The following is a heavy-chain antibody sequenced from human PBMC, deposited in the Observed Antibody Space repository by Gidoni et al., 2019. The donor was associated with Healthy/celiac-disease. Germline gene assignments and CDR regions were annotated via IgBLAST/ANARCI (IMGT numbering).Heavy chain of an antibody. CDR3: AREDLYSCGPFDY. CDR2: IYYSGST. J-gene: IGHJ4*02. CDR1: GGSISSSSYY. Sequence: QLQLQESGPGLVKPSETLSLTCTVSGGSISSSSYYCGWIRQPPGKGLEWIGSIYYSGSTYYNPSLKIRVTISVDTSKNQFSLKLSSVTAADTAVYYCAREDLYSCGPFDYWGQGTLVTVSS. D-gene: IGHD5-18*01. V-gene: IGHV4-39*07.